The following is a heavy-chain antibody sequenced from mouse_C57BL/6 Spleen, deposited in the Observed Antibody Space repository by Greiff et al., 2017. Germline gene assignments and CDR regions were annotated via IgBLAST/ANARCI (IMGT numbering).Heavy chain of an antibody. J-gene: IGHJ2*01. D-gene: IGHD1-1*01. CDR3: ARWDYYGSSPFDY. Sequence: VQLQQPGAELVKPGASVKLSCKASGYTFTSYWMQWVKQRPGQGLEWIGEIDPSDSYTNYNQKFKGKSTLTVDKSSSTAYMQLSSLTSEDSAVYYCARWDYYGSSPFDYWGQGTTLTVSS. V-gene: IGHV1-50*01. CDR1: GYTFTSYW. CDR2: IDPSDSYT.